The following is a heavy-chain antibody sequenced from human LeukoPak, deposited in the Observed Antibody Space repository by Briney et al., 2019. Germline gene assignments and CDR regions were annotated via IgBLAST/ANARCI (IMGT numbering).Heavy chain of an antibody. Sequence: SETLSLTCTVSGGSISSGGYYWSWIRQHPGKGLEGIGYIYYSGSTYYNPSLKRRVTISVDTSKNQFSLKLSSVTAADTAVYYCASKRYSSSLPYGPGAFDIWGQGTMVTVSS. J-gene: IGHJ3*02. V-gene: IGHV4-31*03. CDR3: ASKRYSSSLPYGPGAFDI. CDR2: IYYSGST. D-gene: IGHD6-13*01. CDR1: GGSISSGGYY.